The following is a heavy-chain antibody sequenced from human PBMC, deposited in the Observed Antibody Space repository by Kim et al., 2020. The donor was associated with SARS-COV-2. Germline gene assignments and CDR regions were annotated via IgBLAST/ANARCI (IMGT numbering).Heavy chain of an antibody. CDR1: GFTFSSYS. V-gene: IGHV3-21*01. CDR2: ISSSNSYI. J-gene: IGHJ6*01. D-gene: IGHD3-10*01. Sequence: GGSLRLSCAASGFTFSSYSMNWVRQAPGKGLGWVSSISSSNSYIYYADSVKGRFTIFRDNAKNSLYLLMNSLRAEDTAVDYCARGLTENMVRGAYGVDV. CDR3: ARGLTENMVRGAYGVDV.